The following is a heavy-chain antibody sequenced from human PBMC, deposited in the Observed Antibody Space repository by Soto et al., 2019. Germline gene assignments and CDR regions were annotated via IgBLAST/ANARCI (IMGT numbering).Heavy chain of an antibody. CDR2: ISYNGDT. CDR1: DSSVSSSYW. J-gene: IGHJ5*02. CDR3: ARIVAPGTQGWFDP. Sequence: HVQLQESGPGLVKPSDTLFLTCAVSDSSVSSSYWWGWIRQPPGKGLEWVGYISYNGDTYSNPSLKRRVSMSVDTSKNHFSLKLDSVTAIDTATYYCARIVAPGTQGWFDPLGQGTLVTVSS. V-gene: IGHV4-28*01. D-gene: IGHD1-1*01.